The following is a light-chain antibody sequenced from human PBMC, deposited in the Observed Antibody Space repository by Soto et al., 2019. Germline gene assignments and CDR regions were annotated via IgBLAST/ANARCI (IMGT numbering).Light chain of an antibody. V-gene: IGLV1-40*01. CDR3: EPYTCSVSDNHV. CDR1: SSNIGAGYD. Sequence: QSVLTQPPSVSGAPGQRVTISCTGSSSNIGAGYDVHWYQQLPGTAPKLLIHGNSSRPPGAPDRFSGPKSVTSPPLAIPGSRAEEEPDYSGEPYTCSVSDNHVFGRGPRSPS. CDR2: GNS. J-gene: IGLJ1*01.